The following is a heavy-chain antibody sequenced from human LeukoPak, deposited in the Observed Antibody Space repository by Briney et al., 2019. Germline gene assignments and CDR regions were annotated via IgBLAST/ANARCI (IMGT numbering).Heavy chain of an antibody. CDR1: DYTFTSYG. CDR3: ASIAAAQFDY. D-gene: IGHD6-13*01. CDR2: INPNSGGT. V-gene: IGHV1-2*02. Sequence: ASVKVSCKASDYTFTSYGISWVRQAPGQGLEWMGWINPNSGGTNYAQKFQGRVTMTRDTSISTAYMELSRLRSDDTAVYYCASIAAAQFDYWGQGTLVTVSS. J-gene: IGHJ4*02.